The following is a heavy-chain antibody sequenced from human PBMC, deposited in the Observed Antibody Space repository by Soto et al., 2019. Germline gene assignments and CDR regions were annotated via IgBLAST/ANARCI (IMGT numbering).Heavy chain of an antibody. V-gene: IGHV2-5*01. Sequence: SCPTLVNPTQTLTLTCTFSGFSLSTSRVGLGWIREPPGKALEWLALIYWNDDKRYSPSLMSRLTITKDTSKNQVVRTMTNMDPVDTATYYCAHSVSRIKGSLYYFDYWGQGTLVTVSS. CDR2: IYWNDDK. CDR1: GFSLSTSRVG. D-gene: IGHD1-20*01. CDR3: AHSVSRIKGSLYYFDY. J-gene: IGHJ4*02.